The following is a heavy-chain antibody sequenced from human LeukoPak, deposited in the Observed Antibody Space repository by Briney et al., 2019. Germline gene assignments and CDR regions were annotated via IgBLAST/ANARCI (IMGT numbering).Heavy chain of an antibody. CDR1: GGSISSGGYY. J-gene: IGHJ6*03. CDR3: ARDATSSTSRYPFDYYYYMDV. Sequence: SQTLSLTCTVSGGSISSGGYYWSWIRQHPGKCLEWIGYIYYSGSTYYNPSLKSRVTISVDTSKNQFSLKLSSVTAADTAVYYCARDATSSTSRYPFDYYYYMDVWGKGTTVTVSS. CDR2: IYYSGST. V-gene: IGHV4-31*03. D-gene: IGHD2-2*01.